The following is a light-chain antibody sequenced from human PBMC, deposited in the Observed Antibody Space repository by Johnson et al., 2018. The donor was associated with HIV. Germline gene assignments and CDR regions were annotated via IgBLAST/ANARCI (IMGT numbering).Light chain of an antibody. CDR1: SSNIVNIY. V-gene: IGLV1-51*01. CDR3: GTWDSSLSSGFYV. J-gene: IGLJ1*01. Sequence: QSVLTQPPSVSAAPGQKVTISCSASSSNIVNIYISWYQHLPGTAPKLLIYDNHKRPSGIPDRFSGSKSGTSATLAITGLPTWDEADYYFGTWDSSLSSGFYVFGTGTKVTVL. CDR2: DNH.